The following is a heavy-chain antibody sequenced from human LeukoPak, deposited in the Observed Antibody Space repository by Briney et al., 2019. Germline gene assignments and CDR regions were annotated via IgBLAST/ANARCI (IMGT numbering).Heavy chain of an antibody. J-gene: IGHJ4*02. CDR3: ARVAYDFWSGHHDY. V-gene: IGHV1-2*02. D-gene: IGHD3-3*01. CDR1: GYTFTGYY. Sequence: ASVKVSCKASGYTFTGYYMHWVRQAPGQGLEWMGWINPNSGGTNYAQKFQGRVTMTRDTSISTAYMELSRLRSDDTAVYYCARVAYDFWSGHHDYWGQGTLVTVSS. CDR2: INPNSGGT.